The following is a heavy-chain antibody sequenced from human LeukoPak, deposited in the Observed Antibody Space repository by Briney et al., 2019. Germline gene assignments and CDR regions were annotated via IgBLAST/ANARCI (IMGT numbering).Heavy chain of an antibody. CDR2: INHSGST. V-gene: IGHV4-34*01. J-gene: IGHJ6*03. Sequence: SETLSLTCAVYGGSFSGYHWSWIRQPPGKGLEWIGEINHSGSTNYNPSLKSRVTISVDTSKNQFSLKLSSVTAADTAVYYCARGPTATYYYDSSGYYRHYYMDVWGKGTTVTVSS. D-gene: IGHD3-22*01. CDR1: GGSFSGYH. CDR3: ARGPTATYYYDSSGYYRHYYMDV.